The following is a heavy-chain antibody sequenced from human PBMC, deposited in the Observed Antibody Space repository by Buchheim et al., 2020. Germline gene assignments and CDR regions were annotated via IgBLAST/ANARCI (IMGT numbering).Heavy chain of an antibody. D-gene: IGHD1-26*01. V-gene: IGHV3-23*01. CDR2: IGVNT. J-gene: IGHJ4*02. Sequence: EVQLLESGGGLVQPGGSLRLSCAASGFTFTAMTWVRQAPGKGLEWVSTIGVNTYYADSVKGRFTISRDNSKNTLYPPMNSLRAEDTALYYCAKRVGAPWYYFDYWGQGTL. CDR3: AKRVGAPWYYFDY. CDR1: GFTFTA.